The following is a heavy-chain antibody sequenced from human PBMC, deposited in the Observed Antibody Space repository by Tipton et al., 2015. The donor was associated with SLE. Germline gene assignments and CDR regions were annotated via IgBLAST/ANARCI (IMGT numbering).Heavy chain of an antibody. CDR1: GGSISSGGYY. D-gene: IGHD6-6*01. J-gene: IGHJ5*02. CDR3: ARKIAARRGWFDP. Sequence: TLSLTCTVSGGSISSGGYYWSWIRQHPGKGLEWIGYIYYSGSTYYNPSLKSRVTMSVDTSKNQFSLKLSSVTAADTAVYYCARKIAARRGWFDPWGQGTLVTVSS. CDR2: IYYSGST. V-gene: IGHV4-31*03.